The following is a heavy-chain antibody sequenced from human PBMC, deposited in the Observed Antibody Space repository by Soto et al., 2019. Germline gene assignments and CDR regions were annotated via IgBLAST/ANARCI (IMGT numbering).Heavy chain of an antibody. V-gene: IGHV3-33*01. J-gene: IGHJ4*02. CDR1: GFTFSSYG. CDR3: ARDLMVRGVITVFDY. Sequence: QVQLVESGGGVVQPGRSLRLSCAASGFTFSSYGMHWVRQAPGKGLEWVAVIWYDGSNKYYADSVKGRFTISRDNSKNTLYLQMNSLRAEDTAVYYCARDLMVRGVITVFDYWGQGTLVTVSS. D-gene: IGHD3-10*01. CDR2: IWYDGSNK.